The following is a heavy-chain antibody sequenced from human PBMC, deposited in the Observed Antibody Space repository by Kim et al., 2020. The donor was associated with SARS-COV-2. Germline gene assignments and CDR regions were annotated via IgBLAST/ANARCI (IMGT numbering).Heavy chain of an antibody. CDR1: GGTFSSYA. D-gene: IGHD3-16*02. CDR2: IIPIFGTA. J-gene: IGHJ6*02. V-gene: IGHV1-69*13. Sequence: SVKVSCKASGGTFSSYAISWVRQAPGQGLEWMGGIIPIFGTANYAQKFQGRVTITADEYTSTAYMEQSSLRYEDTAVYYCARANYDYVWGSYRRTYYYYDGMDFWGQGTTVTVSS. CDR3: ARANYDYVWGSYRRTYYYYDGMDF.